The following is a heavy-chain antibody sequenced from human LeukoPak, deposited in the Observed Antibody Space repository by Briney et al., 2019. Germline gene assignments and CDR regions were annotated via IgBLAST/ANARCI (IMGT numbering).Heavy chain of an antibody. D-gene: IGHD3-10*01. CDR2: IKSKADGGTT. V-gene: IGHV3-15*01. CDR3: NTDLVLLWFGEQY. Sequence: GGSLRLSCAASGFTFSNAWMSWVRQAPGQGLEWVCRIKSKADGGTTDYAAPGKGRFTISRDDSKNTLYLQMNRLKTEDTVVYYCNTDLVLLWFGEQYWGQGTLVTV. J-gene: IGHJ4*02. CDR1: GFTFSNAW.